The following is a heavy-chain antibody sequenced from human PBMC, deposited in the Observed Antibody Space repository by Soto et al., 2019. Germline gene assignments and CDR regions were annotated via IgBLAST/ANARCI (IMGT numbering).Heavy chain of an antibody. CDR3: ANSIAAAGIAMDY. J-gene: IGHJ4*02. V-gene: IGHV3-23*01. Sequence: EVQLLESGGGLVQPGGSLRLSCAASGFTFSSYALSWVRLAPGKGREWVSAISGSGAGTYYADSVKGRFTISRDNSKNTLYLQMSSLRAEDTAVYYCANSIAAAGIAMDYWGQGTLVTVSS. CDR2: ISGSGAGT. CDR1: GFTFSSYA. D-gene: IGHD6-13*01.